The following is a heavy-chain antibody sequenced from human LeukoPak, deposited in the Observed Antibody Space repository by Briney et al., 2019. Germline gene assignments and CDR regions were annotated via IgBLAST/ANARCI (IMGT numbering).Heavy chain of an antibody. CDR1: GFGFSYGW. J-gene: IGHJ4*02. D-gene: IGHD5-12*01. CDR3: AKGTYSAYNSGCAY. Sequence: GGSLRLSCAASGFGFSYGWMSWVRQAPGKGLEWVAGISYDGSSKYYVDSVKGRFTISRDNSRNTLYLQMNSLRAEDTALYYCAKGTYSAYNSGCAYWGQGTLVTVSS. CDR2: ISYDGSSK. V-gene: IGHV3-30*18.